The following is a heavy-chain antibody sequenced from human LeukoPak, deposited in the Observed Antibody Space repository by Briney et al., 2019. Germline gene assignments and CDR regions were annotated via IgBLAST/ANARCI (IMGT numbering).Heavy chain of an antibody. D-gene: IGHD6-13*01. CDR3: ARSYGSSWYHY. J-gene: IGHJ4*02. CDR2: IYGDGSFT. CDR1: GFTFSNFW. V-gene: IGHV3-74*01. Sequence: GGSLRLSCAASGFTFSNFWMHWVRQAPGKGLVWVALIYGDGSFTRYADSVKGRFTISRDNAKNTVYLQMNSLRAEDTAVYYCARSYGSSWYHYWGQGTLVTVSS.